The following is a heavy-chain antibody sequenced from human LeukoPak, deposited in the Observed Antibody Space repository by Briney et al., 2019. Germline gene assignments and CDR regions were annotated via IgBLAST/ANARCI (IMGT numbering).Heavy chain of an antibody. CDR3: ARDRGIKY. Sequence: QTGGSLRLSCAASGFTFSSYNMKWVRQAPGKGLEWVANIKDDGSEKYYVDSVKGRFTISRDNAKDSVYLQMNSLRAEDTAVYYCARDRGIKYWGQGTLVTVSS. CDR1: GFTFSSYN. D-gene: IGHD3-10*01. CDR2: IKDDGSEK. V-gene: IGHV3-7*05. J-gene: IGHJ4*02.